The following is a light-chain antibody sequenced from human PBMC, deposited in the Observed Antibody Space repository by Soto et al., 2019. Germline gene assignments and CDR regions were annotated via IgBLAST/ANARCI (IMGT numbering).Light chain of an antibody. Sequence: IQVTQSPSSLSASVGDRVTITCRASQGITSYLAWYQQKPGTAPKLLIYAASALQTGVSSRFSGSGYGTDCAHTIINLQPDDFATYFCQQLYSYPLTFGGGTTVEF. J-gene: IGKJ4*01. CDR2: AAS. CDR1: QGITSY. V-gene: IGKV1-9*01. CDR3: QQLYSYPLT.